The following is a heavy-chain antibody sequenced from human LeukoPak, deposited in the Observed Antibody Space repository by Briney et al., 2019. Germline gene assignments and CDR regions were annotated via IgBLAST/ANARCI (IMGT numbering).Heavy chain of an antibody. CDR3: ARTEGYCSGGSCYSFDP. CDR2: IYYSGST. J-gene: IGHJ5*02. CDR1: GGSISSYY. V-gene: IGHV4-59*08. D-gene: IGHD2-15*01. Sequence: SETLSLTCTVSGGSISSYYWSWIRQPPGKGLEWIGYIYYSGSTNYNPSLKSRVTISVDTSKNQFALKLSSVTAADTAVYYCARTEGYCSGGSCYSFDPWGQGTLVTVSS.